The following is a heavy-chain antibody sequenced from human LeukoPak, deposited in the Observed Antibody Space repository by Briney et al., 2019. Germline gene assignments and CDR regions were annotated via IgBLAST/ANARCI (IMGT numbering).Heavy chain of an antibody. CDR1: GGSISSSSYY. Sequence: PSETLSLTCTVSGGSISSSSYYWGWIRQPPGKGLEWIGSIYYSGSTYYNPSLKSRVTISVDTSKNQFSLKLSSVTAADTAVYYCARHYDIFKFWGMDVWGQGTTVTVSS. CDR3: ARHYDIFKFWGMDV. J-gene: IGHJ6*02. D-gene: IGHD3-9*01. V-gene: IGHV4-39*01. CDR2: IYYSGST.